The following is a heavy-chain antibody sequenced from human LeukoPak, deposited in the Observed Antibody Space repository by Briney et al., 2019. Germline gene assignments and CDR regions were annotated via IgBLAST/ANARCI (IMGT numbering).Heavy chain of an antibody. D-gene: IGHD4-23*01. Sequence: ASVKVSCKASGGTFSSYAISWVRQAPGQGLEWMGRIIPILGIANYAQKFQDRVTITADKSTSTAYMELSSLRSEDTAVYYCASDYGGNTGFDYWGQGTLVTVSS. CDR1: GGTFSSYA. CDR2: IIPILGIA. J-gene: IGHJ4*02. V-gene: IGHV1-69*04. CDR3: ASDYGGNTGFDY.